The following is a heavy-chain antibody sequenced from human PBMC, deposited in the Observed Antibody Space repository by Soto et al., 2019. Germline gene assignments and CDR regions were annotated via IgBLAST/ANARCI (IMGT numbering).Heavy chain of an antibody. CDR3: ARDMSGITIFGVVITPKTYYYGMDV. CDR2: IIPIFGTA. J-gene: IGHJ6*02. V-gene: IGHV1-69*12. CDR1: GGTFSSYA. D-gene: IGHD3-3*01. Sequence: QVQLVQSGAEVKKPGSSVKVSCKASGGTFSSYAISWVRQAPGQGLEWMGGIIPIFGTANYAQKFQGRVTITADESTSTAYMELSSLRSEDTAVYYCARDMSGITIFGVVITPKTYYYGMDVWGQGTTVTVSS.